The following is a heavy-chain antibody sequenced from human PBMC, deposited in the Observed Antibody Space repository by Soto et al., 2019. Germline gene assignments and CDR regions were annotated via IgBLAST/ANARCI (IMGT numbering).Heavy chain of an antibody. D-gene: IGHD3-9*01. J-gene: IGHJ3*02. CDR1: GASVRSSY. Sequence: QVQLQESDPGLVKPSETLSLTCTVSGASVRSSYWSWIRQSPGKGLAWVAYVHYTGQTNYNPSLSGRVTVSVATSKSQLSLTLPSVTAADTAVYYCARGFFPPTTGHSNPFDIWGRGTLVTVSS. CDR3: ARGFFPPTTGHSNPFDI. CDR2: VHYTGQT. V-gene: IGHV4-59*02.